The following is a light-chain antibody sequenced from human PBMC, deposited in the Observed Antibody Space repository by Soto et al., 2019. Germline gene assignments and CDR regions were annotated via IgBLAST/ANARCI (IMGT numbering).Light chain of an antibody. CDR3: QQYNNWPRT. J-gene: IGKJ1*01. CDR2: GAY. Sequence: EIVMTQSPATLAVSPGERASLSCRASQSVSSNLAWSQEEPGQAPRLLIYGAYTRATGIPARFSRSGSGTKFPLTISSLQSEDFAVYYCQQYNNWPRTFGQGTKVEIK. V-gene: IGKV3-15*01. CDR1: QSVSSN.